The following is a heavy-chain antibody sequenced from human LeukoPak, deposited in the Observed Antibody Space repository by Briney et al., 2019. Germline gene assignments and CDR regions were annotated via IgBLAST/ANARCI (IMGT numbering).Heavy chain of an antibody. V-gene: IGHV3-43*01. Sequence: PGGSLRLSCAASGFIFDDYTMHRVRQAPGKGLEWVSLISWDGGSTYYADSVKGRFTISRDNSKNSLYLQMNSLRTEDTALYYCAKSAVGGEYYYYYTDVWGKGTTVTASS. J-gene: IGHJ6*03. CDR3: AKSAVGGEYYYYYTDV. CDR2: ISWDGGST. CDR1: GFIFDDYT. D-gene: IGHD1-26*01.